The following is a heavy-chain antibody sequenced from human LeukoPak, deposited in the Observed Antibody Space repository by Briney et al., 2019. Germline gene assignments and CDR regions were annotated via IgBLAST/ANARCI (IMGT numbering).Heavy chain of an antibody. Sequence: SETLSLTCTVSGGSISSYYWSWIRQPPGKGLEWIGNVHYTGRTYYNPSLKSRVTISVDTSKNQFSLQLSSVTAADTAVYYCARHEGSGPYFYYYYYMDVWGKGTTVTISS. V-gene: IGHV4-59*04. J-gene: IGHJ6*03. D-gene: IGHD3-10*01. CDR3: ARHEGSGPYFYYYYYMDV. CDR2: VHYTGRT. CDR1: GGSISSYY.